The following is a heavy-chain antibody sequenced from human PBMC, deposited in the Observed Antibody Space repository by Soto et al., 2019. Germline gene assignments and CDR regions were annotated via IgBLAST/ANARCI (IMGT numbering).Heavy chain of an antibody. J-gene: IGHJ4*02. D-gene: IGHD3-10*01. V-gene: IGHV3-30*18. CDR3: AKDVLYYYGSGKLDY. CDR1: GFTFSSYG. Sequence: PGGSLRLSCAASGFTFSSYGMHWVRQAPSKGLEWVAVISYDGSNKYYADSVKGRFTISRDNSKNTLYLQMNSLRAEDTAVYYCAKDVLYYYGSGKLDYWGQGTLVTVSS. CDR2: ISYDGSNK.